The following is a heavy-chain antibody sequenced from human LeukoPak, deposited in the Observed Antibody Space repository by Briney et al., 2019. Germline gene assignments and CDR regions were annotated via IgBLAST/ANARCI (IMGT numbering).Heavy chain of an antibody. J-gene: IGHJ5*02. Sequence: SVKVSCKASGGTFSSYAISWVRQAPGQGLEWMGGIIPIFGTANYAQKFQGRVTITTDESTSTAYMELSSLGSEDTAVYYCARSGGDDYVWGSYPLNWFDPWGQGTLVTVSS. CDR3: ARSGGDDYVWGSYPLNWFDP. V-gene: IGHV1-69*05. D-gene: IGHD3-16*02. CDR1: GGTFSSYA. CDR2: IIPIFGTA.